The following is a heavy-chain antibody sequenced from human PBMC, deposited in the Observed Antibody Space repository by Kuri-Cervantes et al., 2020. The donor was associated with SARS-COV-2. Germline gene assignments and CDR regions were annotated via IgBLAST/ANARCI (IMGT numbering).Heavy chain of an antibody. V-gene: IGHV3-7*01. CDR2: IKQDGSEK. CDR1: GFTFSSYW. J-gene: IGHJ3*02. Sequence: GGSLRLSCAASGFTFSSYWMSRVRQAPGKGLEWVANIKQDGSEKYYVDCVKGRFTISRDNSKNTLYLQMNSLRAEDTAVYYCARGYCSSTSCYTSGDGAFDIWGQGTMVTVSS. CDR3: ARGYCSSTSCYTSGDGAFDI. D-gene: IGHD2-2*02.